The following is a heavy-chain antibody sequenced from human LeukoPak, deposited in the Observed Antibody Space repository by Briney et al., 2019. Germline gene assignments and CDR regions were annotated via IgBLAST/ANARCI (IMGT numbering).Heavy chain of an antibody. J-gene: IGHJ2*01. D-gene: IGHD6-13*01. CDR2: ISTSGST. V-gene: IGHV4-4*07. CDR1: GCSFSSYY. CDR3: ARDWMDSGSWFRWYFDL. Sequence: SETLTLTCAASGCSFSSYYRSWVRQAAGKGLERVGRISTSGSTNYNPSFKGRITMSLATPKNHFSLKLSSVTAADTAVYYCARDWMDSGSWFRWYFDLWGRGTLVTVSS.